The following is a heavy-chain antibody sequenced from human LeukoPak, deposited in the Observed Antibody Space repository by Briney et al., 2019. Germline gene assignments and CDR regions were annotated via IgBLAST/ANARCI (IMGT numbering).Heavy chain of an antibody. CDR3: ARVRGLELGDAFDI. D-gene: IGHD1-26*01. J-gene: IGHJ3*02. V-gene: IGHV1-2*02. CDR2: MNPNSGGT. CDR1: GYTFTSYD. Sequence: ASVKVSCKASGYTFTSYDINWVRQATGQGLECMGWMNPNSGGTNYAQKFQGRVTMTRDTSISTAYMELSRLRSDDTAVYYCARVRGLELGDAFDIWGQGTMVTVSS.